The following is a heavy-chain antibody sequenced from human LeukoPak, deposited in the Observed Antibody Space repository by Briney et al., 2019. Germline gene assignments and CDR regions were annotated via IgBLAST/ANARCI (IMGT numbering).Heavy chain of an antibody. D-gene: IGHD1-26*01. J-gene: IGHJ5*02. CDR3: TRRVGGTPDH. Sequence: GGSLRLSCAASGFTFREYSMSWVRQAPGKGLEWVSAIGADGRSTDYADSVKGRFTISRDISKNTLYLQMNSLRAEDTALYYCTRRVGGTPDHWGLGTLVTVSS. V-gene: IGHV3-23*01. CDR2: IGADGRST. CDR1: GFTFREYS.